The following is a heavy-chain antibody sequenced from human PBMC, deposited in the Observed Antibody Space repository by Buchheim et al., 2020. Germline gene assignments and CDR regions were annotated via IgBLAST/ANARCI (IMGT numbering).Heavy chain of an antibody. V-gene: IGHV5-10-1*03. D-gene: IGHD6-13*01. Sequence: EVQLVQSGAEVKKPGESLRISCKGSGYSFTSYWISWVRQMPGKGLEWMGRIDPSDSYTNYSPSFQGHVTISADNAIRTSSPQWSSLKASDTAMYYCARLQPSPDEKQLPLDWGQGTL. CDR1: GYSFTSYW. CDR2: IDPSDSYT. J-gene: IGHJ4*02. CDR3: ARLQPSPDEKQLPLD.